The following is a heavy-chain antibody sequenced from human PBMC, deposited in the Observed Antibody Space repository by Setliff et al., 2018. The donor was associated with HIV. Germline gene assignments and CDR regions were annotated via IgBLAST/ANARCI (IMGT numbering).Heavy chain of an antibody. V-gene: IGHV3-11*05. CDR3: ARDYITMVGWFDP. J-gene: IGHJ5*02. CDR2: ISTDGHS. D-gene: IGHD3-10*01. CDR1: GFTFRDHY. Sequence: PGGSLRLSCEVSGFTFRDHYMTWVRQAPGNGLEWISYISTDGHSKYADSVKGRFNISRDNAKKSLYLQMTSLIAEDTAVYYCARDYITMVGWFDPWGQGTLVTVSS.